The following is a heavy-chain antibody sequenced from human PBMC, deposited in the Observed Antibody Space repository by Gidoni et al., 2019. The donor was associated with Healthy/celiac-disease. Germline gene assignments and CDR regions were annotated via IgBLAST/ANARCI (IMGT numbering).Heavy chain of an antibody. CDR2: IYPGDADT. V-gene: IGHV5-51*01. Sequence: EVQLVHSGAEVKTPGESMKISCKGSGYSFTSYWLGWVRQMPGKGLEWMGIIYPGDADTRYSPSFQGQVTISADKSISTAYLQWSSLKAADTAMYYCARQGEEQQLVGDYFDYWGQGTLVTVSS. J-gene: IGHJ4*02. D-gene: IGHD6-13*01. CDR1: GYSFTSYW. CDR3: ARQGEEQQLVGDYFDY.